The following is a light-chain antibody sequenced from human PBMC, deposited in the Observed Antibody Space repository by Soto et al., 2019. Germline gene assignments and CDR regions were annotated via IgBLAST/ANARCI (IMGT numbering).Light chain of an antibody. CDR1: RTINTY. Sequence: DFQMTQSPSSLSASIGDRVTITCRASRTINTYLNWYQQRSGKAPNLLIYAASNLQSGVPSRFSGSGPGTDFTLTISNLQPEDFATYYCQQTCSPLPITFGQGTRLEIK. CDR3: QQTCSPLPIT. J-gene: IGKJ5*01. V-gene: IGKV1-39*01. CDR2: AAS.